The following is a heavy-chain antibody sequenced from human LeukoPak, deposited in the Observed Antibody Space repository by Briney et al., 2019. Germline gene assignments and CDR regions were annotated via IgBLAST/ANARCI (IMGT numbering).Heavy chain of an antibody. D-gene: IGHD6-13*01. CDR3: AKARMAAAVADAFDI. J-gene: IGHJ3*02. CDR1: GFTFDDYA. CDR2: ISWNSGSI. V-gene: IGHV3-9*01. Sequence: GRSLRLSCAASGFTFDDYAMHWVRQAPGKGLEWVSGISWNSGSIGYADSVKGRFTISRDNAKNSLYLQMNSLRAEDTALYYCAKARMAAAVADAFDIWGQGTMVTVSS.